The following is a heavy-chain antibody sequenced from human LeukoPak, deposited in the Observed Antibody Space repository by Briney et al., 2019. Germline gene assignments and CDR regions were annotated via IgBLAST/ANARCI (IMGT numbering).Heavy chain of an antibody. D-gene: IGHD3-10*01. CDR3: AKDKERVRVRGVSGDY. CDR1: GFTFSSYD. Sequence: GGSLRLSCAASGFTFSSYDMNWVRRAPGKGLEWVSAISGSGGSTYYADSVKGRFTISRDNSKNTLYLQMNSLRAEDTAVYYCAKDKERVRVRGVSGDYWGQGTLVTVSS. J-gene: IGHJ4*02. CDR2: ISGSGGST. V-gene: IGHV3-23*01.